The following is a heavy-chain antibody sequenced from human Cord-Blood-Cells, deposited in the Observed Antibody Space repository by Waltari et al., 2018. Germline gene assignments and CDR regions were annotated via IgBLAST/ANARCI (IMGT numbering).Heavy chain of an antibody. D-gene: IGHD2-15*01. J-gene: IGHJ6*02. CDR3: ARDSTGRPSGSYYYYYGMDV. V-gene: IGHV1-18*01. CDR2: LSAYNGNT. Sequence: QVQLVQSGAEVKKPGASVKVSCKASGYTFTSYGISWVRQAPGQGLEWMGWLSAYNGNTNYAQKLQGRVTMTTDTSTSTAYMELRSLRSDDTAVYYCARDSTGRPSGSYYYYYGMDVWGQGTTVTVSS. CDR1: GYTFTSYG.